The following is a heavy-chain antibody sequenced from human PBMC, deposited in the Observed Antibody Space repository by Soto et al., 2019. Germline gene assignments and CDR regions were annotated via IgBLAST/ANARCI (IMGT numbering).Heavy chain of an antibody. D-gene: IGHD6-19*01. CDR3: AKDRGWRRTTSPGRPYYFDY. CDR2: ISGSGGST. CDR1: GFTFSSYA. Sequence: SLRLSCAASGFTFSSYAMSWVRQAPGKGLEWVSAISGSGGSTYYADSVKGRFTISRDNSKNTLYLQMNSLRAEDTAVYYCAKDRGWRRTTSPGRPYYFDYWGQGTLVTVSS. J-gene: IGHJ4*02. V-gene: IGHV3-23*01.